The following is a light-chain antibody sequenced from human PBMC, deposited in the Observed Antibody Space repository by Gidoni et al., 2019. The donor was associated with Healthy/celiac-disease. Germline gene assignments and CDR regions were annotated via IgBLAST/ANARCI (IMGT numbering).Light chain of an antibody. CDR1: QSVSTY. Sequence: EIVLTQSPATLSLSPGKRATLSCRASQSVSTYLAGYQQKPGQAPRLLIYDASNRATGIPARFSGSGSGTDFTLTISSLEREDFAVYYCQHRSNWPPWTFGQGTKVEIK. CDR3: QHRSNWPPWT. V-gene: IGKV3-11*01. CDR2: DAS. J-gene: IGKJ1*01.